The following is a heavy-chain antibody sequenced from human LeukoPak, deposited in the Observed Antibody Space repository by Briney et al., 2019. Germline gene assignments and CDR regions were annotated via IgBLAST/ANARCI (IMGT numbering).Heavy chain of an antibody. CDR2: FDPEDGET. J-gene: IGHJ3*02. CDR3: AKAVVGATTVDAFDI. Sequence: GASVKVSCKVSGYTLTELSMHWVRQAPGKGLEWMRGFDPEDGETIYAQKFQGRVTMTEDTSTDTAYMELSSLRSEDTAVYYCAKAVVGATTVDAFDIWGQGTMVTVSS. D-gene: IGHD1-26*01. CDR1: GYTLTELS. V-gene: IGHV1-24*01.